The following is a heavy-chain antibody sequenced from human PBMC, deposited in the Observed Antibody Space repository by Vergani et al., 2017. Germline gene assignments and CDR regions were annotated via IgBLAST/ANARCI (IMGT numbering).Heavy chain of an antibody. D-gene: IGHD5-12*01. CDR1: GGSFSVYY. J-gene: IGHJ4*02. Sequence: QVQLPQWGAGLLKPSETLSLTCGFHGGSFSVYYWSWIRQSQGKGLEWIGAINDIGTTNYNPSLRSRVTISVDTSKTQFSLRLNSVTAADTAVYFCARFRGPDIVGTAFDHWAQGTLVTVSS. V-gene: IGHV4-34*01. CDR2: INDIGTT. CDR3: ARFRGPDIVGTAFDH.